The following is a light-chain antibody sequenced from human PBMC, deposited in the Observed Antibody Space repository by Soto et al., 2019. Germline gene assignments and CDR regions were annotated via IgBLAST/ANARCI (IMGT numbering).Light chain of an antibody. CDR1: QSVSSY. CDR3: QQRSNWPPRIT. CDR2: DAS. V-gene: IGKV3-11*01. Sequence: DIVLTQSPATLSLSPGERATLSCTSSQSVSSYLAWYQQKPGQAPRLLIYDASNRATGIPARFSGSGSVTDFTLTISSLEPEDVAGYYGQQRSNWPPRITFGQGTRLEIK. J-gene: IGKJ5*01.